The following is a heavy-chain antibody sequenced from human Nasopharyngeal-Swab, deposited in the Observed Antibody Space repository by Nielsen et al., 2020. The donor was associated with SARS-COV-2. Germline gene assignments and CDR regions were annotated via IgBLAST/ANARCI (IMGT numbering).Heavy chain of an antibody. V-gene: IGHV4-31*03. CDR3: ARCGFLEWLPGHFDY. Sequence: SETLSLTCTVSGGSISSGGYYWSWIRQHPGKGLEWIGYIYYSGSTYYNPSLKSRVTISVDTSKNQFSLKLSSVTAADTAVYYCARCGFLEWLPGHFDYWGQGTLVTVSS. CDR1: GGSISSGGYY. CDR2: IYYSGST. D-gene: IGHD3-3*01. J-gene: IGHJ4*02.